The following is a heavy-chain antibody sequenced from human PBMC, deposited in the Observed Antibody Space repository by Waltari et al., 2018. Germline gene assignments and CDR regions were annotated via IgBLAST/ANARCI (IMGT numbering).Heavy chain of an antibody. CDR2: ISSSSSTI. CDR3: ARVGRYGDYESYYYGRDV. Sequence: EVQLVESGGGLVQPGGSLRLSCAASGFTFSRYSMNWVRQAPGKGLEWVSYISSSSSTIYYADSVKGRFTISRDNAKNALYLQMNSLRAEDTAVYYCARVGRYGDYESYYYGRDVWGQGTTVTVSS. J-gene: IGHJ6*02. CDR1: GFTFSRYS. D-gene: IGHD4-17*01. V-gene: IGHV3-48*01.